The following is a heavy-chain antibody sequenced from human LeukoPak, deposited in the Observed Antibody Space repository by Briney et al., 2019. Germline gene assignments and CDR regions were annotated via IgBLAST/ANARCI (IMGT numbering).Heavy chain of an antibody. CDR3: ARESWFGESKTFDI. CDR1: GFTFSSYG. J-gene: IGHJ3*02. CDR2: IRYDGSDK. V-gene: IGHV3-33*01. Sequence: PGRSLRLSCAASGFTFSSYGMHWVRQAPGKGLEWWAVIRYDGSDKYHADSVKGRFTISRDNSKNMLCLQMNSLRAEDTAVYYCARESWFGESKTFDIWGQGTMVTVSS. D-gene: IGHD3-10*01.